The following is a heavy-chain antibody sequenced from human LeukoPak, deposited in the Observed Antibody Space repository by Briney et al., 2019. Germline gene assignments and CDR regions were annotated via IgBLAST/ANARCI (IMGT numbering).Heavy chain of an antibody. D-gene: IGHD5-18*01. CDR2: IYSGGST. CDR3: VSYVDTVRYDALDI. V-gene: IGHV3-66*01. CDR1: GFTVSSNY. J-gene: IGHJ3*02. Sequence: PGGSLRLSCAASGFTVSSNYMSWVRQAPGKGLEWVSVIYSGGSTYYADSVKGRFTISRDNSKNTLYLQMNSLRAEDTAVYYCVSYVDTVRYDALDIWGQGTMVTVSS.